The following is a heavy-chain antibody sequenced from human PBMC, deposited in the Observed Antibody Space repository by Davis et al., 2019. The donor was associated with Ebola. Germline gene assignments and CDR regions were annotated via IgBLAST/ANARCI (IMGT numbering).Heavy chain of an antibody. V-gene: IGHV3-21*01. CDR3: ARGSGYIEDSSFDS. Sequence: GESLKISCAASGITFSSYSMNWVRQAPGKGLECVSSISSRSYSIYYADSVKGRFTISRDNAKNSLDLQMNSLRAEDTAAYYCARGSGYIEDSSFDSWGQGILVTVSS. CDR1: GITFSSYS. D-gene: IGHD6-13*01. J-gene: IGHJ4*02. CDR2: ISSRSYSI.